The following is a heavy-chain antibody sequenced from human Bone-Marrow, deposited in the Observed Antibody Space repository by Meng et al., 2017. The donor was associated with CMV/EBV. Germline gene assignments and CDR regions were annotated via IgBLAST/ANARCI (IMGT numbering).Heavy chain of an antibody. V-gene: IGHV4-39*07. J-gene: IGHJ4*02. Sequence: QPLPQAGGTRLGKPSETLALTSTFAGGPISSNYYWGWIRQAPGKGLEGIGSLYYNGDTYYNPSLKSRVTLSVDTSKNQFSLKLNSVIAADTAVYYCAQRIYIDSYYFDSWGQGTLVTVSS. CDR2: LYYNGDT. CDR1: GGPISSNYY. D-gene: IGHD2/OR15-2a*01. CDR3: AQRIYIDSYYFDS.